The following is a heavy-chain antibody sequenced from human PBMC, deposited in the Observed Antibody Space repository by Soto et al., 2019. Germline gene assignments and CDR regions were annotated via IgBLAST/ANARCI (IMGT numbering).Heavy chain of an antibody. CDR2: IVPMFGTT. J-gene: IGHJ5*01. V-gene: IGHV1-69*01. CDR1: EGTFSSSA. Sequence: QVQLVQSGAEAKKPGSSVKVSCKPSEGTFSSSAISWLRQAPGQGLEWMGVIVPMFGTTDKARKFQDRVTFTADESTSTAYLELSSLRSEDTATYYCAKIGERSWFDSWGQGTLVTVSS. CDR3: AKIGERSWFDS.